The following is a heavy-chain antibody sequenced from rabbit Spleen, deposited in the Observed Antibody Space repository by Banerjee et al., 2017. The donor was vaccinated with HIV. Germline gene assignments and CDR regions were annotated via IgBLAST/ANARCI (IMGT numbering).Heavy chain of an antibody. CDR1: GFSFSSGYS. Sequence: QEQLEESGGGLVKPGGTLTLTCKASGFSFSSGYSMCWVRQAPGKGLEWMACIAGTTNVLVVYATWAKGRFTGSKPSATTVTLQMTSLKAADTAAYFCARDLTGIIGWNFYLWGPGPLVTVS. V-gene: IGHV1S45*01. CDR2: IAGTTNVLV. D-gene: IGHD1-1*01. J-gene: IGHJ4*01. CDR3: ARDLTGIIGWNFYL.